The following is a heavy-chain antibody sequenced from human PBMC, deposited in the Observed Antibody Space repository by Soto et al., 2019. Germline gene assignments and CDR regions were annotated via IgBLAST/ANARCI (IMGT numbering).Heavy chain of an antibody. CDR2: INPSGGST. CDR3: ASDGSFRRFLEWSHERYYYYYSMDV. Sequence: ASVKVSCKASGYTFTSYYMHWVRQAPGRGLEWMGIINPSGGSTSYAQKFQGRVTMTRETSTSTVYMELRSLRSEDTAVYYCASDGSFRRFLEWSHERYYYYYSMDVWGQGTTVTVSS. D-gene: IGHD3-3*01. J-gene: IGHJ6*02. V-gene: IGHV1-46*01. CDR1: GYTFTSYY.